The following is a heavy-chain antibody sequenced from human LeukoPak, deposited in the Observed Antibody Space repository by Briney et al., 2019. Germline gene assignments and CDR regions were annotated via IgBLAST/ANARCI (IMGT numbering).Heavy chain of an antibody. J-gene: IGHJ4*02. V-gene: IGHV4-38-2*02. D-gene: IGHD2-15*01. CDR2: IYHRGRT. CDR1: AYSISIGHS. Sequence: PSDTLSPTCAVSAYSISIGHSWGWTRQPPGKGLDGIGRIYHRGRTYYNPSLKSRVTISVDKSKNQFSLKLSCVTAADTAVYYCARDVGYCSGGSCWREYWGQGTLVTVSS. CDR3: ARDVGYCSGGSCWREY.